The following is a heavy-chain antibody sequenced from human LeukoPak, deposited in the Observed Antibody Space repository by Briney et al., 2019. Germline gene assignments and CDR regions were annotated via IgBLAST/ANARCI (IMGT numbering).Heavy chain of an antibody. D-gene: IGHD2-21*01. CDR3: ANLRGASGGDC. J-gene: IGHJ3*01. CDR2: ISASGGST. Sequence: GGSLRLSCAASGFTFNNYAMSWVRQAPGKGLEWVSAISASGGSTYYADSVKGRFTISRDNSKNTLHLQMNSLRAEDTAVYYCANLRGASGGDCGGQGTMVIVSS. V-gene: IGHV3-23*01. CDR1: GFTFNNYA.